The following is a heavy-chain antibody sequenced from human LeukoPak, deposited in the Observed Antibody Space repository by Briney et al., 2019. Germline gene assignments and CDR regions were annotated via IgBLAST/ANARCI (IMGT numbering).Heavy chain of an antibody. J-gene: IGHJ4*02. CDR3: ARVRRAAHYFDY. D-gene: IGHD2-15*01. CDR1: GYTFTGYY. Sequence: ASVKVSCKASGYTFTGYYMHWVRQAPGQGLEWMGWINPNSGGINYAQKFQGRVTMTRDTSISTAYMELSRLRSDDTAVYYCARVRRAAHYFDYWGQGTLVTVSS. CDR2: INPNSGGI. V-gene: IGHV1-2*02.